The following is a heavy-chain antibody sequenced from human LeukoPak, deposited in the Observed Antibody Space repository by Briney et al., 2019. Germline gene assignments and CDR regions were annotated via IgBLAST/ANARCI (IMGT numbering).Heavy chain of an antibody. J-gene: IGHJ3*02. Sequence: PSETLSLTCSLSGGSITNYYWSWIRQPPGKGLEWIAWIYSSGNTDYNPSLKSRVTISLGTSNNQFSLRLTSVTASDTAVYYCARTGEYSGSGPYIWGQGTMVTVSS. V-gene: IGHV4-4*09. CDR1: GGSITNYY. CDR3: ARTGEYSGSGPYI. D-gene: IGHD3-10*01. CDR2: IYSSGNT.